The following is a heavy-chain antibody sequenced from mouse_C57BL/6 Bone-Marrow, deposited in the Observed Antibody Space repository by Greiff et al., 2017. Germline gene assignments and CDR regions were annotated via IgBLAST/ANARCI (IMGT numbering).Heavy chain of an antibody. CDR1: GYSITSGYY. Sequence: EVQRVESGPGLVKPSQSLSLTCSVTGYSITSGYYWNWIRQFPGNKLEWMGYISYDGSNNYNPSLKNRISITRDTSKNQFFLKLNSVTTEDTATYYCARVGWYFDVWGTGTTVTVSS. CDR2: ISYDGSN. J-gene: IGHJ1*03. V-gene: IGHV3-6*01. CDR3: ARVGWYFDV.